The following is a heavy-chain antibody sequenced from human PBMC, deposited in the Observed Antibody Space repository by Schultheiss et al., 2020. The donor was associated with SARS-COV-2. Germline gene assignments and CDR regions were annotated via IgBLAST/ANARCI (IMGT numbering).Heavy chain of an antibody. D-gene: IGHD2-21*02. CDR3: ARHVATAIGFDI. CDR2: VHYSGST. J-gene: IGHJ3*02. CDR1: GASITNYY. Sequence: SQTLSLTCTVSGASITNYYWSWIRQPPGKGLEWIGYVHYSGSTNYNPSLKTRVTMSADTSKKQISLKLSSVTPADTAVYYCARHVATAIGFDIWGQGTMVTVSS. V-gene: IGHV4-59*01.